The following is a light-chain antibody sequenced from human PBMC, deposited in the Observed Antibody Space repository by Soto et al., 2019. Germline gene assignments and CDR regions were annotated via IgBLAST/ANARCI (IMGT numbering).Light chain of an antibody. CDR2: GAS. Sequence: EIVMTQSPATLSVSPGERASLSCRASQSIGVDLXWYQQKPGQAPRLLVYGASTRATGVPARFSGSGSGTEFTLTISSLQXEDFAVYYCQQYDNWPPAYTFGQGTKLEIK. CDR1: QSIGVD. J-gene: IGKJ2*01. CDR3: QQYDNWPPAYT. V-gene: IGKV3-15*01.